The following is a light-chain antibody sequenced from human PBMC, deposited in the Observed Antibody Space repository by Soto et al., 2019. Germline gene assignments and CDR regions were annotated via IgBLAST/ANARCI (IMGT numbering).Light chain of an antibody. Sequence: QSVLTQSPSASGSPGQSVTISCTGTSSDIGGYDSVSWYQQHPGKAPKVMIYDVSKRPSGVPGRFSGSKSGNTASLTISGLQAEDEADYYCCSYGGGRTPLGFGGGTKVTVL. CDR2: DVS. J-gene: IGLJ2*01. CDR3: CSYGGGRTPLG. CDR1: SSDIGGYDS. V-gene: IGLV2-8*01.